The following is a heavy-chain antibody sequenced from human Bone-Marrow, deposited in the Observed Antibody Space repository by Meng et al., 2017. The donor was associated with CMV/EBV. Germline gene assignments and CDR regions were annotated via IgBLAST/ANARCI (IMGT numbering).Heavy chain of an antibody. D-gene: IGHD3-10*01. J-gene: IGHJ4*02. CDR3: ARGSYGSGSFYPQPFDY. CDR2: ISSSISTT. CDR1: GFTFSSYA. V-gene: IGHV3-48*04. Sequence: GGSLRLSCAASGFTFSSYAMNWVRQAPGKGLEWVSYISSSISTTYYADSVKGRFTISRDNAKNSLHLQMNSPRAEDTAVYCCARGSYGSGSFYPQPFDYWGQGTLVTVSS.